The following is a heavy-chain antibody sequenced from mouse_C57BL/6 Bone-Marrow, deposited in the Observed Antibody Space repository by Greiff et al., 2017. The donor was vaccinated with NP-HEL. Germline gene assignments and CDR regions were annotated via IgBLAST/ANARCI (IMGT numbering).Heavy chain of an antibody. CDR3: TGYRVFDY. CDR1: GFTFSNYW. V-gene: IGHV6-3*01. CDR2: IRLKSDNYAT. Sequence: EVKLMESGGGLVQPGGSMKLSCVASGFTFSNYWMNWVRQSPEKGLEWVAQIRLKSDNYATHYAESVKGRFTISRDDSKSSVYLQMNNLRAEDTGIYYCTGYRVFDYWGQGTTLTVSS. J-gene: IGHJ2*01. D-gene: IGHD5-5*01.